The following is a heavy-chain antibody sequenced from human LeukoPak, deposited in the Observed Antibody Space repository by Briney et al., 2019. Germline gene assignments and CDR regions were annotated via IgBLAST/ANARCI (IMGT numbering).Heavy chain of an antibody. V-gene: IGHV4-59*01. CDR3: ARRGSSWFDY. D-gene: IGHD6-13*01. J-gene: IGHJ4*02. Sequence: SETLSLTCTVSGGSISSYYWSWIRQPPGKGLEWIGYIYYSGSTNYNPSLKSRVTISVDTSKNQLSLKLSSVTAADTAVYYCARRGSSWFDYWGQGTLVTVSS. CDR2: IYYSGST. CDR1: GGSISSYY.